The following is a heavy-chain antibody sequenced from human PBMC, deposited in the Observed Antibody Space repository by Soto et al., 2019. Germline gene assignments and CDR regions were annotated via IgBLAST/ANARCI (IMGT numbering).Heavy chain of an antibody. V-gene: IGHV4-31*03. CDR2: IYYSGST. CDR1: GGSIRSGGHY. D-gene: IGHD2-21*02. J-gene: IGHJ6*02. Sequence: QVQLQESGPGLVKPSQTLSLTCTVSGGSIRSGGHYWSWIRQLPGKGLEWIAYIYYSGSTFYNPSLKSRVTISVDTSKSQFSLKLTSVTAADAAVYYCARVIDCGGDCVPYTMDVWGQGTTVTVSS. CDR3: ARVIDCGGDCVPYTMDV.